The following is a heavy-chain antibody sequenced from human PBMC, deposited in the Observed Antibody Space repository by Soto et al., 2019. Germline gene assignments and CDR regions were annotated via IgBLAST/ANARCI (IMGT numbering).Heavy chain of an antibody. CDR2: IYPGDSDT. J-gene: IGHJ4*02. V-gene: IGHV5-51*01. CDR1: GYSFTSYW. CDR3: ARHIGQLATVADX. D-gene: IGHD6-6*01. Sequence: GEALKISCKGSGYSFTSYWIGWVRQMPGKGLELMVIIYPGDSDTRYSPSFQGKVTIEADKSIRTDYLQWSSLKASDTAMYYCARHIGQLATVADXWGQGTLVTVSX.